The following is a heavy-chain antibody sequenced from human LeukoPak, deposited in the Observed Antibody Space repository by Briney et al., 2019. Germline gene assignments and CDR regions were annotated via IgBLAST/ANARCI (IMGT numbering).Heavy chain of an antibody. V-gene: IGHV3-30*02. Sequence: PGGSLRLSCAASGFTFSSYGMHWVHQAPGKGLEWVAFIRYDGSNKYYADSVKGRFTISRDNSKNTLYLQMNSLRAEDTAVYYCAKIAIAAAGTHYYYYYMDVWGKGTTVTISS. D-gene: IGHD6-13*01. J-gene: IGHJ6*03. CDR3: AKIAIAAAGTHYYYYYMDV. CDR1: GFTFSSYG. CDR2: IRYDGSNK.